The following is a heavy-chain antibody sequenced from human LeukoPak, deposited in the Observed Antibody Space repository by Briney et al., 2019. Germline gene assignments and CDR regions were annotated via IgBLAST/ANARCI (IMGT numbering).Heavy chain of an antibody. Sequence: GGSLRLSCAASGFTFSSYWMSWVRQAPGKGLEWVANIKQGGSEKYYVDSVKGRFTISRDNAKNSLYLQMNSLRAEDTAVYYCARADTYCGGDCYSPWFGAFDIWGQGTMVTVSS. D-gene: IGHD2-21*02. V-gene: IGHV3-7*01. CDR3: ARADTYCGGDCYSPWFGAFDI. CDR1: GFTFSSYW. CDR2: IKQGGSEK. J-gene: IGHJ3*02.